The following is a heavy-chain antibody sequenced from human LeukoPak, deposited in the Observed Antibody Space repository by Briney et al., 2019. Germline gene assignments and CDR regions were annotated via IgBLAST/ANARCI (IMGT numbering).Heavy chain of an antibody. J-gene: IGHJ4*02. CDR1: GGSISSYY. CDR3: ARVTGYRIEDYFDY. Sequence: PSETLSLTCTVSGGSISSYYWSWLRQPPEKGLEWIGYIYYSGSTNYNPSLKSRVTISVETSKNEFSLKLRSVTAADTAVYYCARVTGYRIEDYFDYWGQGTLVTVSS. D-gene: IGHD6-13*01. V-gene: IGHV4-59*01. CDR2: IYYSGST.